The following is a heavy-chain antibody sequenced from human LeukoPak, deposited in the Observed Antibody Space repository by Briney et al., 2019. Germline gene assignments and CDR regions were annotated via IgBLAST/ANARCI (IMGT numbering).Heavy chain of an antibody. Sequence: GGSLRLSCAASGFTFSSYWMSWVRQAPGKGLEWVANIKQDGSEKYYVDSVKGRFTISRDNAKNSLYLQMNSLRAEDTAVYYCAKGLEMATYYFDYWGQGTLVTVSS. CDR2: IKQDGSEK. J-gene: IGHJ4*02. CDR3: AKGLEMATYYFDY. V-gene: IGHV3-7*01. D-gene: IGHD5-24*01. CDR1: GFTFSSYW.